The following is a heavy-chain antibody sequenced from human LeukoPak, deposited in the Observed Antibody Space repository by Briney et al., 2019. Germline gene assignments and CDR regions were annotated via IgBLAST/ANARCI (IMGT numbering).Heavy chain of an antibody. Sequence: GGSLRLSCAASGFTFSSYGMHWVRQAPGKGLEWVAVISYDGSNKYCADSVKGRFTSSRDNSKNTLYLQMNSLRAEDTAVYYCAKDSGIAVAGTLRAFDIWGQGTMVTVSS. CDR2: ISYDGSNK. J-gene: IGHJ3*02. V-gene: IGHV3-30*18. D-gene: IGHD6-19*01. CDR3: AKDSGIAVAGTLRAFDI. CDR1: GFTFSSYG.